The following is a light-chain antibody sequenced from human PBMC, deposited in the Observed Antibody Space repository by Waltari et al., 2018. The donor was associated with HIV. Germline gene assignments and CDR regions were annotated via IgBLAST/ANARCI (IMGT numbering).Light chain of an antibody. Sequence: QSVLTQPPSASGTPGQRVTCSCSGSSSSIGRITSSWFQQPPGTATKLLIHSNNQRPSGVPDRFSGSKSATSASLAISGLQAEDEADYYCAAWDDSLNGFWVFGGGTKLTVL. CDR1: SSSIGRIT. J-gene: IGLJ3*02. V-gene: IGLV1-44*01. CDR2: SNN. CDR3: AAWDDSLNGFWV.